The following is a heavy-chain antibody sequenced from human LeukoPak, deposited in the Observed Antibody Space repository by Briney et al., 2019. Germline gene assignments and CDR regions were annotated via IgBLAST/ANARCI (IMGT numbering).Heavy chain of an antibody. CDR2: ISSRSSDI. V-gene: IGHV3-21*01. D-gene: IGHD3-9*01. Sequence: GGSLRLSCTASRVTFSGYTMNWVRQAPGKGLEWVSAISSRSSDIYYADSVKGRFTISRDNARNSLYLQMSSLRAEDTAVYYCTRALYYDILTGYQTHTYYFDNWGQGTLVTVSS. CDR1: RVTFSGYT. CDR3: TRALYYDILTGYQTHTYYFDN. J-gene: IGHJ4*02.